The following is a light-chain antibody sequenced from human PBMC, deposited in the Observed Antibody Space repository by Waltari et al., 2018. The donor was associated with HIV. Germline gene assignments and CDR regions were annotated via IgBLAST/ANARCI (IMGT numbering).Light chain of an antibody. J-gene: IGLJ1*01. CDR2: RNN. CDR1: SSISGREY. Sequence: SVLTQPPAAPGIPGQRVTISWSGSSSISGREYGSWYQWLPGTAPKLLIYRNNQRPSGVPDRFSGSKSGTSASLAISGLRSEDEADYYCAAWNDSLSGYVFGTGTKVTV. V-gene: IGLV1-47*01. CDR3: AAWNDSLSGYV.